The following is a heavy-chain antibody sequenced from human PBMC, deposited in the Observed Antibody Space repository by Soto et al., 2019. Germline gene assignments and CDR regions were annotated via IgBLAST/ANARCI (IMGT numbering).Heavy chain of an antibody. CDR2: IIPIFGTA. D-gene: IGHD3-10*01. V-gene: IGHV1-69*13. CDR3: ARADRGQFGIFDY. J-gene: IGHJ4*02. CDR1: GGTFSSYP. Sequence: SVKVSCMASGGTFSSYPISWVRQAPGQGLEWMGGIIPIFGTANYAQKFQGRVTITADESTSTAYMELSSLRSEDTAVYYCARADRGQFGIFDYWGQGTLVTVSS.